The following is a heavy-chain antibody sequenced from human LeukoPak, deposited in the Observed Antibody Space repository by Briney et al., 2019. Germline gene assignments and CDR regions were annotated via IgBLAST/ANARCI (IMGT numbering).Heavy chain of an antibody. V-gene: IGHV4-59*01. Sequence: SETLSLTCTVSGGSISSYYWSWIRQPPGKGLEWIGYIYYSGSTNYNPSLKSRVTISVDTSKNQFSLKLSSVTAADTAVYYCARAAVIPSYYFDYWGQGTLVTVSS. J-gene: IGHJ4*02. CDR3: ARAAVIPSYYFDY. CDR2: IYYSGST. D-gene: IGHD2-21*01. CDR1: GGSISSYY.